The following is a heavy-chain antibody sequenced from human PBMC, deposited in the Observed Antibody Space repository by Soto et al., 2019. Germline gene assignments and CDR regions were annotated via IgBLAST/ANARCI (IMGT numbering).Heavy chain of an antibody. CDR3: ARGKGMEENYYYYGLDI. Sequence: GASVKVSCKASGYTFTTLHWVRQAPGQSLEWMGWINGGTGQTKHSQRFQGRVNITRDTSASTAYMELSSLRSEDTAVYYCARGKGMEENYYYYGLDIWGQGTTVTVSS. CDR1: GYTFTT. CDR2: INGGTGQT. J-gene: IGHJ6*02. D-gene: IGHD1-1*01. V-gene: IGHV1-3*01.